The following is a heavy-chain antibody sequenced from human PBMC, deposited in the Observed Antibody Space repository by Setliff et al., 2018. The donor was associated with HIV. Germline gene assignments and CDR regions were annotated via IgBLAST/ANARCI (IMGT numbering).Heavy chain of an antibody. J-gene: IGHJ4*02. CDR2: IRSKAHGGTT. D-gene: IGHD7-27*01. CDR3: TRSNWGSTPDFDY. Sequence: GGSLRLSCITSGFTFGDYVMSWFRQAPGKGLEWVGFIRSKAHGGTTEYAASVRGRFTISRDDSKNIAYLQMNSLKTEDTAVYYCTRSNWGSTPDFDYWGQGTMVTVSS. CDR1: GFTFGDYV. V-gene: IGHV3-49*03.